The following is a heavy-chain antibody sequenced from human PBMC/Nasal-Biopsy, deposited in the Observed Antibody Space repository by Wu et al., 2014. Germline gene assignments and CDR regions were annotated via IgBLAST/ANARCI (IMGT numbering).Heavy chain of an antibody. V-gene: IGHV3-20*01. Sequence: LRLSCAASGFNLDDYGMSWVRQAPGKGLEWVSGINWNGGSAGDADSVKGRFTVSRDNAKSSLYLQMNSLRAEDTALYHCARDHDKARRYFDLWGRGTLVTVSS. CDR1: GFNLDDYG. J-gene: IGHJ2*01. CDR2: INWNGGSA. D-gene: IGHD3-9*01. CDR3: ARDHDKARRYFDL.